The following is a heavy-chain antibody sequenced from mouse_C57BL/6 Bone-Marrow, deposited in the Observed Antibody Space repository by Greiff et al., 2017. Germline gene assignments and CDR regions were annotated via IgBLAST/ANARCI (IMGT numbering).Heavy chain of an antibody. CDR2: IDPSDSYT. CDR1: GYTFTSYW. J-gene: IGHJ1*03. CDR3: AREDYGSGYGYCDV. V-gene: IGHV1-59*01. Sequence: QVQLQQPGAELVRPGTSVKLSCKASGYTFTSYWMHWVKQRPGQGLEWIGVIDPSDSYTNYNQKFKGKATLTVDTSSSTAYMQLSSQTSEDSAVYDGAREDYGSGYGYCDVWGRGPTATLSS. D-gene: IGHD1-1*01.